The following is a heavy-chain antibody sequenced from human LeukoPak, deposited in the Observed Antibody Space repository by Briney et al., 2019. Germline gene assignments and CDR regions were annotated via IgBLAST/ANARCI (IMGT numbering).Heavy chain of an antibody. CDR1: GFTFSSYG. V-gene: IGHV3-33*01. D-gene: IGHD2-2*01. Sequence: PGRSLRLSCAASGFTFSSYGMHWVRQAPGKGLEWVAVIWYDGSNKYYADSVKGRFTISRDNFKNTLYLQMNSLRAEDTAVYYCARDYCSSTSCYPQDYWGQGTLVTVSS. J-gene: IGHJ4*02. CDR3: ARDYCSSTSCYPQDY. CDR2: IWYDGSNK.